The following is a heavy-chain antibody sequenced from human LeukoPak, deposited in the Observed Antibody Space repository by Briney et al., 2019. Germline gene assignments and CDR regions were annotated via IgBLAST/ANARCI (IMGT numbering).Heavy chain of an antibody. Sequence: PSETLSLTCAVYGGSFSGYYWSWIRQPPGKGLEWIGEINHSGSTNYNPSLKSRVTISVDTSKNQFSLELSSVTAADTAVYYCARKRFRTGFDYWGQGTLVTVSS. J-gene: IGHJ4*02. CDR1: GGSFSGYY. CDR2: INHSGST. V-gene: IGHV4-34*01. CDR3: ARKRFRTGFDY. D-gene: IGHD1-14*01.